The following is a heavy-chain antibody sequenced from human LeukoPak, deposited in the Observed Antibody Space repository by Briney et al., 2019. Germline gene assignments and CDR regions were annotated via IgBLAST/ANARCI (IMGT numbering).Heavy chain of an antibody. Sequence: GGSLRLFCAASGFIFSSYWMSWVRQAPGKGLESVANIKQDGREKYYVDSVKGRFTISRDNAKNSLYLQMNSLRAEDTAVYYCARVSVMDDHFDYWGQGTLVTVSS. J-gene: IGHJ4*02. V-gene: IGHV3-7*01. CDR1: GFIFSSYW. D-gene: IGHD2-2*03. CDR2: IKQDGREK. CDR3: ARVSVMDDHFDY.